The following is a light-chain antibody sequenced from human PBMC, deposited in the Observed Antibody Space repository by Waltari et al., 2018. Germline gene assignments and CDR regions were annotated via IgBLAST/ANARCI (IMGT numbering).Light chain of an antibody. CDR3: QQYRNWPPWT. CDR2: GAS. J-gene: IGKJ1*01. V-gene: IGKV3D-15*01. CDR1: QSVSSN. Sequence: EIVMTQSPATLSVSPGERATPSCRASQSVSSNLAGYQQQPGQAPRLLIYGASTRATGIPARFSGSGSGTEFTLTISSLQSEDFAVYYCQQYRNWPPWTFGEGTKVEIK.